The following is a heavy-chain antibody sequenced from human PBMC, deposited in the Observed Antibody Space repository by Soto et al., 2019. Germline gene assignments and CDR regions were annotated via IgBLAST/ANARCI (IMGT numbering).Heavy chain of an antibody. Sequence: QGHLVQSGAEVKKPGTSVKVSCKASGYTFTRYGIRWVREAPGQGLEWMGWISGSNGDTNYAQNLQGRVTMTIDTSTSTAYMEVRSLTSDDTAVYYCAKNGQPPYYYYGLDIWGQGTTVTVSS. V-gene: IGHV1-18*01. CDR1: GYTFTRYG. CDR3: AKNGQPPYYYYGLDI. D-gene: IGHD2-8*01. J-gene: IGHJ6*02. CDR2: ISGSNGDT.